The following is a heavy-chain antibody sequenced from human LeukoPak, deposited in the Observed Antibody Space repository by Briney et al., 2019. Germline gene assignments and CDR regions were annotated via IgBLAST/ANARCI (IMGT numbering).Heavy chain of an antibody. CDR2: IKQDGSEK. Sequence: PRGSLRLSCAASAFTFNNYWMSWVRQAPGKGLEWVANIKQDGSEKYYVDSVKGRFTISRDNAKNSLYVQMNSLRAEDTAVYYCARGGSYFDYWGQGTLVTVSS. CDR3: ARGGSYFDY. J-gene: IGHJ4*02. D-gene: IGHD2-15*01. CDR1: AFTFNNYW. V-gene: IGHV3-7*01.